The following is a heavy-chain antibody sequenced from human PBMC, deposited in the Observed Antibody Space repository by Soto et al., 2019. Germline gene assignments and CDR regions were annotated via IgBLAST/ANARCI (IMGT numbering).Heavy chain of an antibody. V-gene: IGHV4-39*01. Sequence: QLQLQESGPGLVKPSETLSLTCTVTGGSISSSSYYWGWIRQPPGKGLEWIGSIYYSGSTYYNPYLKSRVTISVDTSKNQFSLKLSSVTAADTAVYYCASNSGYDGYWYFDLWGRGTLVTVSS. J-gene: IGHJ2*01. CDR1: GGSISSSSYY. D-gene: IGHD5-12*01. CDR2: IYYSGST. CDR3: ASNSGYDGYWYFDL.